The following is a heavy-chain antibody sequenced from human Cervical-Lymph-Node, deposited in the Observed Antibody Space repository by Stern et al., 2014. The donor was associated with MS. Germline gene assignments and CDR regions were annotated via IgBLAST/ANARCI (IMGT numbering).Heavy chain of an antibody. CDR3: ARGYYYGSGSYSY. J-gene: IGHJ4*02. Sequence: VQLVQSGAEVKQPGSSVKVSCKASGGTFSSYAISWVRQAPGQGLEWMGRISPIFGTANYAQKFQGRVTITADESTSTAYMELSSLRAEDTAVYYCARGYYYGSGSYSYWGQGTLVTVSS. D-gene: IGHD3-10*01. CDR1: GGTFSSYA. CDR2: ISPIFGTA. V-gene: IGHV1-69*18.